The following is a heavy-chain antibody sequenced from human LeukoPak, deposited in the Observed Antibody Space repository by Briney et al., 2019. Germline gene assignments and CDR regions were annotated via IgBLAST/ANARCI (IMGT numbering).Heavy chain of an antibody. D-gene: IGHD6-13*01. CDR2: ISYDGSNK. Sequence: GGSLRLSCAAPGFTFSSYAMHWVRQAPGKGLEWVAVISYDGSNKYYADSVKGRFTISRDNSKNTLYLQMNSLRAEDTAVYYCAREGQGSSSWYPPLDYWGQGTLVTVSS. J-gene: IGHJ4*02. CDR1: GFTFSSYA. CDR3: AREGQGSSSWYPPLDY. V-gene: IGHV3-30-3*01.